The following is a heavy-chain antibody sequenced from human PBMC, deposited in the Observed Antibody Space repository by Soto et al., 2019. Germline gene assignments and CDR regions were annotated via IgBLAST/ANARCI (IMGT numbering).Heavy chain of an antibody. CDR2: IYWDDDK. CDR3: AHIRVVTYYGSGWFDP. J-gene: IGHJ5*02. CDR1: GSSLSTSGVG. V-gene: IGHV2-5*02. Sequence: QITLRESGPTLVKPTQTLTLTCAVSGSSLSTSGVGVGWIRQPPGKALEWLALIYWDDDKRYSPSLTNRLTTTTDTSKTQVVLTMTNMDPVDTATYYCAHIRVVTYYGSGWFDPWGQGTLVTVSS. D-gene: IGHD3-10*01.